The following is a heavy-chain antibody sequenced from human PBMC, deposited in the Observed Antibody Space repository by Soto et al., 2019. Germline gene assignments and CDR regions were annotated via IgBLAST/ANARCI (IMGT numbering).Heavy chain of an antibody. CDR3: AGPTSLQWYYMDV. Sequence: QVQLQQSSPGLVRPSQTLSLTCAISGDSVSSNSAAWNWIRQSPSRGLEWLGRTYYRSRWYNDYAVAVKSRITVNPDTSKNQFSLHLNSVTPEDTAVYYCAGPTSLQWYYMDVWDKGTTVTVSS. J-gene: IGHJ6*03. CDR1: GDSVSSNSAA. D-gene: IGHD1-26*01. CDR2: TYYRSRWYN. V-gene: IGHV6-1*01.